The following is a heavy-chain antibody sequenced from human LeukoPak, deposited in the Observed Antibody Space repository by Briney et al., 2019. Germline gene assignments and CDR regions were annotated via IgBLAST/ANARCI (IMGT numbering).Heavy chain of an antibody. CDR3: ARDHGSGYDSLFHVDD. CDR2: IYYSGST. Sequence: SETLSLTCTVSGGSISSYYWSWIRQPPGRGLEWIGYIYYSGSTNYNPSLKSRVTISVDTSKNQFSLKLSSVTAADTAVYYCARDHGSGYDSLFHVDDWGQGTLVTGSS. D-gene: IGHD5-12*01. V-gene: IGHV4-59*01. J-gene: IGHJ4*02. CDR1: GGSISSYY.